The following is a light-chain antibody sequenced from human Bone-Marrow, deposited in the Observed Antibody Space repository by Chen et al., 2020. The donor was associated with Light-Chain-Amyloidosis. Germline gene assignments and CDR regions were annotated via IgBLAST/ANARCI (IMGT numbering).Light chain of an antibody. J-gene: IGLJ1*01. CDR3: CSYAGASTYV. CDR2: AVE. V-gene: IGLV2-23*02. Sequence: QSALTQPASVAGSPGPSITISCTRTRSDIGSFNLVSWYHHHPDKAPKLIIYAVEKRPSGVSNRFSGSRSGNTASLTISGLQADDEAAYYCCSYAGASTYVFGTGTEVTVL. CDR1: RSDIGSFNL.